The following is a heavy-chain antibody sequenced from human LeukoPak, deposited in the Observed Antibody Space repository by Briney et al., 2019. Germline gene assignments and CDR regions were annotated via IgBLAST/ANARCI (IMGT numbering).Heavy chain of an antibody. V-gene: IGHV4-61*02. J-gene: IGHJ4*02. CDR2: IYTSGST. D-gene: IGHD6-13*01. Sequence: SSETLSLTCTVSGGSISSGSYYWSWIRQPAGKGLEWIGRIYTSGSTNYNPSLKSRVTISVDTSKNQFSLKLSSVTAADTAVYYCARGPGIAAAGIIGFDYWGQGTLVTVSS. CDR3: ARGPGIAAAGIIGFDY. CDR1: GGSISSGSYY.